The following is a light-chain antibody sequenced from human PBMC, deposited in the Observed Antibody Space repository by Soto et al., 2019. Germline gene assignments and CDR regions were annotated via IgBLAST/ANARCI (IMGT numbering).Light chain of an antibody. CDR1: QSVSSSY. J-gene: IGKJ4*01. V-gene: IGKV3-20*01. Sequence: EILLRRSPGTLSLSPGERATISCRASQSVSSSYLAWYQQKPGQAPRLLIYGASSRATGIPDRFSGSGYGTDFNLTISRLETEDSAVYYCQQYGSSPLTFGGGTKVDIK. CDR2: GAS. CDR3: QQYGSSPLT.